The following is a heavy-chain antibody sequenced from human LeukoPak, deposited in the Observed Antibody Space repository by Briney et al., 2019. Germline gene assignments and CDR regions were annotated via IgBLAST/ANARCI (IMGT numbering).Heavy chain of an antibody. CDR2: IYYSGST. V-gene: IGHV4-39*01. Sequence: SETLSLTCTVSGGSISSSSYYWGWIRQPPGKGLEWIGSIYYSGSTYYNPSLKSRVTISVDTSKNQFSLKLSSVTAADTAVYYCARLTPSLSTVRGVAVDYWGQGTLVTVSS. D-gene: IGHD3-10*01. CDR3: ARLTPSLSTVRGVAVDY. J-gene: IGHJ4*02. CDR1: GGSISSSSYY.